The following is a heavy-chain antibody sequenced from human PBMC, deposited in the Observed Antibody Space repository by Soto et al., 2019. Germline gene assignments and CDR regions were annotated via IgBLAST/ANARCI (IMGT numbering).Heavy chain of an antibody. V-gene: IGHV3-21*01. J-gene: IGHJ5*02. Sequence: EVQLVESGGGLVKPGGSLRLSCAASGFTFSSYSMNWVRQAPGKGLEWVSSISSSSYINYADSVKGRFTISRDNAKNSLYLQMNSLRAEDTAVYYCARGKIVVVAADWFDPWGQGTLVTVSS. CDR3: ARGKIVVVAADWFDP. CDR1: GFTFSSYS. CDR2: ISSSSYI. D-gene: IGHD2-15*01.